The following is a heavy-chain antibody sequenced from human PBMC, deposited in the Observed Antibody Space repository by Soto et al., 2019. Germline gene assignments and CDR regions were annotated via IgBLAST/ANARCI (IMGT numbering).Heavy chain of an antibody. V-gene: IGHV3-23*01. CDR3: AKDLTQQQLVPSYFDY. CDR1: GFTFSSYA. CDR2: ISGSGGST. D-gene: IGHD6-13*01. J-gene: IGHJ4*02. Sequence: GGSLRLSCAASGFTFSSYAMSWVRQAPGKGLEWVSAISGSGGSTYYADSVKGRFTISRDNSKNTLYLQMNSLRAEDTAVYYCAKDLTQQQLVPSYFDYWGQGTLVTVSS.